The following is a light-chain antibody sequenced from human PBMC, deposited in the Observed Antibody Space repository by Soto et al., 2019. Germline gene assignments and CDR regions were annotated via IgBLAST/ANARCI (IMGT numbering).Light chain of an antibody. V-gene: IGKV3-20*01. CDR3: QQYDSSFPFT. J-gene: IGKJ3*01. Sequence: EIVLTQSPGTLSLSPGERATLSCRASQSVSSSYLAWYQQKPGQAPRLLIYGASTRATDIPDRFSGSGSGTDLTLTISRLEPEDFAVYYCQQYDSSFPFTFGPGTKVDIK. CDR1: QSVSSSY. CDR2: GAS.